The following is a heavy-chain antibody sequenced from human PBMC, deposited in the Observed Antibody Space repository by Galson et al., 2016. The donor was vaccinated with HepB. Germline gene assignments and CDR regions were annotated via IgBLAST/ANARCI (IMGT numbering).Heavy chain of an antibody. CDR3: AKTTTGARDAFDV. J-gene: IGHJ3*01. V-gene: IGHV3-48*02. CDR1: RFPFSSHG. Sequence: SLRLSCAAFRFPFSSHGMMWVRQAPGRGLEWVSYISRDGGTIYYADSVKGRFTISRDNAKNSLSLQMKSLRDEDTAVYYCAKTTTGARDAFDVWGQGTMVTGSS. D-gene: IGHD1-1*01. CDR2: ISRDGGTI.